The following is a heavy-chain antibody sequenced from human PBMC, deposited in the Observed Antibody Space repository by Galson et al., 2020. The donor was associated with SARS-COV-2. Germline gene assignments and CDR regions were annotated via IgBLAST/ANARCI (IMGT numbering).Heavy chain of an antibody. CDR2: ISYDGSNK. CDR1: GFTFSSYA. V-gene: IGHV3-30*04. CDR3: AGELLYDAFDI. J-gene: IGHJ3*02. D-gene: IGHD3-10*01. Sequence: GSLRLSCAASGFTFSSYAMHWVRQAPGKGLEWVAVISYDGSNKYYADSVKGRFTISRDNSKNTLYLQMNSLRAEDTAVYYCAGELLYDAFDIWGQGTMVTVSS.